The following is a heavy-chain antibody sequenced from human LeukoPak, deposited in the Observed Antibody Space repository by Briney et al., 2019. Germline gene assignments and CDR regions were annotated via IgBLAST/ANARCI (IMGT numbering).Heavy chain of an antibody. D-gene: IGHD1/OR15-1a*01. CDR3: GRIAINANNGMDV. V-gene: IGHV3-30*02. CDR2: IRYDGSNK. Sequence: SGGSLRLSCAASGFTFSSYGMHWARQAPGKGLEWVAFIRYDGSNKYYADSVKGRFTISRDSSKNTLYLQMNSLRTEDTAVYYCGRIAINANNGMDVWGQGTTVTVSS. J-gene: IGHJ6*02. CDR1: GFTFSSYG.